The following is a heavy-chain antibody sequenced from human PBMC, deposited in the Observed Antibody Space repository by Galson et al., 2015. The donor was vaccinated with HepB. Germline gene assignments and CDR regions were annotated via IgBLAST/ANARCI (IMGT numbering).Heavy chain of an antibody. Sequence: SLRLSCAASGFTFNIYTMHWVRQAPGKGLDYVSTITSNGDSTYYADSVNHRFTVSRDNSDNTLYLQMSNLRAEDTAVYYCVRDPHFENYFDYWGQGTLVTVSS. CDR2: ITSNGDST. V-gene: IGHV3-64D*06. J-gene: IGHJ4*02. CDR1: GFTFNIYT. CDR3: VRDPHFENYFDY. D-gene: IGHD2/OR15-2a*01.